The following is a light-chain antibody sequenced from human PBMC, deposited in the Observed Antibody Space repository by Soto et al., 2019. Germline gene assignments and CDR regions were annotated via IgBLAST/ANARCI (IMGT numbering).Light chain of an antibody. CDR1: SSDVGGYNY. CDR3: SSYTTSNTRQIV. V-gene: IGLV2-14*03. CDR2: DVS. J-gene: IGLJ1*01. Sequence: QSVLTQPAPVSGSPGQSITISCTGTSSDVGGYNYVSWYQHHPGKAPKLMIYDVSNRPSGVSNRFSGSKSGNTASLTISGLQPEDEADYYCSSYTTSNTRQIVVGTGTKVTVL.